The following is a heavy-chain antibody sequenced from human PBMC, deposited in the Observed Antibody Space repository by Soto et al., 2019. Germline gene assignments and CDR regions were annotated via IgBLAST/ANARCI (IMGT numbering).Heavy chain of an antibody. CDR3: ARIVGLRGVISGMVV. J-gene: IGHJ6*02. CDR2: IYPGDSDT. CDR1: GYSFTSYW. D-gene: IGHD3-10*01. V-gene: IGHV5-51*01. Sequence: PGESLKISCKGSGYSFTSYWIGWVRQMPGKGLEWMGIIYPGDSDTRYSPSFQGQVTISADKSISPAYLQWSSLKASDTALYYCARIVGLRGVISGMVVWGQGTTVPVSS.